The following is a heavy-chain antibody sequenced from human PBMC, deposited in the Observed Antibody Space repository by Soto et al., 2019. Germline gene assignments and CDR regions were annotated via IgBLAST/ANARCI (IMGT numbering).Heavy chain of an antibody. D-gene: IGHD6-13*01. Sequence: QVQLQESGPGLVKPSETLSLTCTVSGCSISTYYWNWIRQPPGKGLEWIGYVYYSGSTNYNPSLKSRVTISVDTSKNQFSLKLSSVTAADTAVYYCARSVGSSSWYGNWFDPWGQGTLVTVSS. CDR2: VYYSGST. V-gene: IGHV4-59*01. J-gene: IGHJ5*02. CDR3: ARSVGSSSWYGNWFDP. CDR1: GCSISTYY.